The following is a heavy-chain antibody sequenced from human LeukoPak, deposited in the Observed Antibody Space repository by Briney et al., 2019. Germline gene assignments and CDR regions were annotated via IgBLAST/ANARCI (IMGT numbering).Heavy chain of an antibody. V-gene: IGHV1-2*02. J-gene: IGHJ4*02. D-gene: IGHD3-22*01. CDR2: INPNSGGT. Sequence: ASVKVSCKASGYTFTGYYMHWVRQAPGQGLEWMGWINPNSGGTNYAQKFQGRVTMTRDTSISTAYMELSRLRSDDTAVYYCARGAWVNYYDSSGYLTHWGQGTLVTVSS. CDR1: GYTFTGYY. CDR3: ARGAWVNYYDSSGYLTH.